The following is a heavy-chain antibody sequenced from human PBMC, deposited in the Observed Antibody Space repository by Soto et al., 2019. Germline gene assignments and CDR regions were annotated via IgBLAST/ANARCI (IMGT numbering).Heavy chain of an antibody. CDR2: ISSTTKYI. J-gene: IGHJ4*02. CDR3: ARESEDLTSNFDY. Sequence: GGSLRLSCGASGFTFTRDSMNWVRQAPGKGLEWVSSISSTTKYIYYGDSMKGRFTISRDNAKNSLYLEMNSLRAEDTAVYYCARESEDLTSNFDYWGQGTLVTVSS. V-gene: IGHV3-21*06. CDR1: GFTFTRDS.